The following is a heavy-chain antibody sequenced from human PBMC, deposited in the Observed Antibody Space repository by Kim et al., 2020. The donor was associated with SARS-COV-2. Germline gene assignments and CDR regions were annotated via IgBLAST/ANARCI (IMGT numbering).Heavy chain of an antibody. J-gene: IGHJ4*02. Sequence: SNITKADPGKGRCTISRDNAKNALYLQMNSLRAEDTAVYYWARDAVRGAYWGQGTLVTVSS. CDR3: ARDAVRGAY. V-gene: IGHV3-48*03. D-gene: IGHD3-10*01. CDR2: SNI.